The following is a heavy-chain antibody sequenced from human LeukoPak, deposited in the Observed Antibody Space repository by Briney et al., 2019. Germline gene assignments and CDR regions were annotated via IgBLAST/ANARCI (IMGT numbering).Heavy chain of an antibody. CDR3: ARFSVYEFDF. D-gene: IGHD5/OR15-5a*01. J-gene: IGHJ4*02. CDR1: GFTRSSEW. CDR2: INSDGSST. Sequence: GGSLRLSCAASGFTRSSEWMHWVLQALGQGLGSGSRINSDGSSTAYADSVKCRFTISRDNAKNTLHLQMHSPRAEDTAVYYCARFSVYEFDFWGQGTLVTVSS. V-gene: IGHV3-74*01.